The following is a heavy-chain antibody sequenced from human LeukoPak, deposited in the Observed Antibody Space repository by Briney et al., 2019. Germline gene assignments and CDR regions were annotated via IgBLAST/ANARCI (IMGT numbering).Heavy chain of an antibody. CDR1: GGSISSYY. V-gene: IGHV4-59*01. CDR3: ARILDGYTDY. D-gene: IGHD5-24*01. CDR2: IYYSGST. J-gene: IGHJ4*02. Sequence: SETLSLTCTVSGGSISSYYWSWIRQPPGKGLEWIGYIYYSGSTNYNPSLKSRVTISVDTSKNQFSLKLSSVTAADTAVYYCARILDGYTDYWGQGTLVTVSS.